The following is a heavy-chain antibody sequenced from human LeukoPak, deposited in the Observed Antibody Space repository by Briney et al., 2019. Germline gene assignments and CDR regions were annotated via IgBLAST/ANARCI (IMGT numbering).Heavy chain of an antibody. CDR3: ARGLGYYGSGSYSY. CDR1: GHTFTSYD. D-gene: IGHD3-10*01. CDR2: MNPNSGNT. V-gene: IGHV1-8*01. J-gene: IGHJ4*02. Sequence: ASVKVSCKASGHTFTSYDINWVRQATGQGLEWMGWMNPNSGNTGYAQKFQGRVTMTRNTSISTAYMELSSLRSEDTAVYYCARGLGYYGSGSYSYWGQGTLVTVSS.